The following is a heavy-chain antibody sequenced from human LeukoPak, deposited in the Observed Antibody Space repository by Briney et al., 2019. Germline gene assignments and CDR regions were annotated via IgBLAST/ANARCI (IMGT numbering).Heavy chain of an antibody. CDR2: IYYSGST. D-gene: IGHD6-13*01. V-gene: IGHV4-39*01. CDR3: ARRARIAAAGTKDYYYYMDV. J-gene: IGHJ6*03. Sequence: PSETLSLTCTVSGGSISSSSYYWGWIRQPPGKGLEWIGSIYYSGSTYYNPSLKSRVTISVDTSKNQFSLKLSSVTAADTAVYYCARRARIAAAGTKDYYYYMDVWGKETTVTVSS. CDR1: GGSISSSSYY.